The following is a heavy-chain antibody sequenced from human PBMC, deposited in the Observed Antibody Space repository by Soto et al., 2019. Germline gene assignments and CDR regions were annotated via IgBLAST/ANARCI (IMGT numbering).Heavy chain of an antibody. Sequence: EVQLLESGGGLVQPGGSLRLSCAASGFTFSNYAMTWVRQAPGKGLEWVSVITGSGGGTYFVDPVKGRFTISRDNSKNTVDLQMNSLRAEDTAVYYCAKRPLTAAGFDYWGQGTLVTVSS. V-gene: IGHV3-23*01. CDR3: AKRPLTAAGFDY. J-gene: IGHJ4*02. CDR2: ITGSGGGT. D-gene: IGHD6-13*01. CDR1: GFTFSNYA.